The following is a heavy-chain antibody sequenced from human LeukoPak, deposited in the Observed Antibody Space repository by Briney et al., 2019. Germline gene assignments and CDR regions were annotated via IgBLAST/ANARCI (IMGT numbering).Heavy chain of an antibody. D-gene: IGHD7-27*01. CDR1: GFTFSSYS. CDR3: ARDAPRGAGDKDY. CDR2: IRSSSSYI. Sequence: GGSLRLSCAASGFTFSSYSMNWVRQAPGKGLEWVSSIRSSSSYIYYADSVKGRFTISRDNAKNSLYLQMNSLRAEDTAVYYCARDAPRGAGDKDYWGQGTLVTVSS. V-gene: IGHV3-21*01. J-gene: IGHJ4*02.